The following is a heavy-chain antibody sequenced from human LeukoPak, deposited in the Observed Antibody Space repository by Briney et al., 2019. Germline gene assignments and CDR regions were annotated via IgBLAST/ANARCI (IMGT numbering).Heavy chain of an antibody. V-gene: IGHV3-15*01. Sequence: PGGSLRLSCAASGFTFSNAWMSWVRQAPGKGLEWVGRITSKSDGGTTDYAAPVKGRFTISRDDSKNTLYLQMNSLKTEDTAVYYCTDYGSGTCYYWGQGTLVTVSS. J-gene: IGHJ4*02. CDR2: ITSKSDGGTT. CDR1: GFTFSNAW. D-gene: IGHD3-10*01. CDR3: TDYGSGTCYY.